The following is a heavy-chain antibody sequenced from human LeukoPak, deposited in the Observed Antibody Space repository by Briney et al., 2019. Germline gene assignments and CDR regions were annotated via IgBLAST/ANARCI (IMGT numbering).Heavy chain of an antibody. CDR1: GYTFTCYY. D-gene: IGHD3-16*01. J-gene: IGHJ4*02. V-gene: IGHV1-2*06. CDR3: ARDLLWDDYVWGSCSYYFDY. Sequence: ASVKVSCKASGYTFTCYYMHWVRQAPGQGLEWAGRINPNSGGTNYEQKFQGRVTMTRNTSITTAYMEMSRLRSDDTAVYYCARDLLWDDYVWGSCSYYFDYWGQGTLVTVSS. CDR2: INPNSGGT.